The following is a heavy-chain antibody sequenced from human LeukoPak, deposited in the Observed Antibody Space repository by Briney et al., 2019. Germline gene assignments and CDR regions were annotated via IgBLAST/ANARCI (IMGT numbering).Heavy chain of an antibody. J-gene: IGHJ4*02. Sequence: GGSLRLSCAASGFTFSSYGMHWVRQAPGKGLEWVAVIWYDGSNKYYADSVKGRFTISRDNSKNTLYLQMNSLGAEDTAVYYCARDDGFWSGYYWGQGTLVTVSS. CDR3: ARDDGFWSGYY. D-gene: IGHD3-3*01. V-gene: IGHV3-33*01. CDR2: IWYDGSNK. CDR1: GFTFSSYG.